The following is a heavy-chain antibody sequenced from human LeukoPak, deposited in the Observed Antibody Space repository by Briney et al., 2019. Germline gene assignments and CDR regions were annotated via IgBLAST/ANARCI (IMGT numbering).Heavy chain of an antibody. J-gene: IGHJ6*03. CDR3: ATNGYTYGCYYMDV. Sequence: ASVKVSCTASGYTFTSYAISWVRQAPGQGLEWMGWISPYNGNTNYAQKLQGRVTMSTDTSTSTAYMELRTLGSDDTAVYYCATNGYTYGCYYMDVWGKGTTVTVSS. D-gene: IGHD5-18*01. CDR1: GYTFTSYA. V-gene: IGHV1-18*01. CDR2: ISPYNGNT.